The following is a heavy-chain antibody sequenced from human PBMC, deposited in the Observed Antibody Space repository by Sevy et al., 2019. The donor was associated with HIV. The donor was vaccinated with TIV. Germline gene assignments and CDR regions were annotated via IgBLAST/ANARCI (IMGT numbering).Heavy chain of an antibody. D-gene: IGHD2-8*01. CDR1: GFTFPIYS. J-gene: IGHJ4*02. CDR2: ISHDGNNR. Sequence: GGSLRLSCVASGFTFPIYSVVWVRRAPGKGLEWLTLISHDGNNRYYADSVKGRFTISRDKSNNILYLQMTSLRVEDTALYFCARVAVEYCTNDCYHRFDHWGLGTLVTVSS. V-gene: IGHV3-30*04. CDR3: ARVAVEYCTNDCYHRFDH.